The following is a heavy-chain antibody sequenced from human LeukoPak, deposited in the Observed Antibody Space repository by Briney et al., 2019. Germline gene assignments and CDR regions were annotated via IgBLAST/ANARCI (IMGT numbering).Heavy chain of an antibody. CDR1: GFTFSNAW. D-gene: IGHD4-17*01. CDR3: TTGSNDYGDRHDAFDI. J-gene: IGHJ3*02. V-gene: IGHV3-15*01. Sequence: GGSLRLSCAASGFTFSNAWMSWVRQAPGKGLEWVGRIKSKTDGGTTDYAAPVKGRFTISRDDSKNTLYLQMNSLKTEDTAVYYCTTGSNDYGDRHDAFDIWGQGTMVTVSS. CDR2: IKSKTDGGTT.